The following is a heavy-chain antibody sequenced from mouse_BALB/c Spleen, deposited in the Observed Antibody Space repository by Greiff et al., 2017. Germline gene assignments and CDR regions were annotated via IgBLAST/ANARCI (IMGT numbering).Heavy chain of an antibody. D-gene: IGHD2-10*02. Sequence: VKLMESGAELVKPGASVKLSCKASGYTFTSYYMYWVKQRPGQGLEWIGEINPSNGGTNFNEKFKSKATLTVDKSSSTAYMQLSSLTSEDSAVYYCTRNRYGPYAMDYWGQGTSVTVSS. J-gene: IGHJ4*01. CDR2: INPSNGGT. V-gene: IGHV1S81*02. CDR3: TRNRYGPYAMDY. CDR1: GYTFTSYY.